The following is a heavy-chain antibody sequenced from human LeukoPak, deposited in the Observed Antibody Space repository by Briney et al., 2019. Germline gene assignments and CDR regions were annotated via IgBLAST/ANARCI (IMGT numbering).Heavy chain of an antibody. V-gene: IGHV1-69*13. J-gene: IGHJ6*03. D-gene: IGHD2-2*01. CDR3: ASLMRGSTSIHYYMDV. Sequence: ASVKVSCKASGGTFSSYAISWVRQAPGQGLEWMGGIIPIFGTANYAQKFQGRVTITADESTSTAYMELSSLRSEDTAVYYCASLMRGSTSIHYYMDVWGKGTTVTVSS. CDR2: IIPIFGTA. CDR1: GGTFSSYA.